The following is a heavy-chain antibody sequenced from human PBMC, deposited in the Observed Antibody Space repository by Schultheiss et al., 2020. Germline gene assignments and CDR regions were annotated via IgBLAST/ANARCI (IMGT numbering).Heavy chain of an antibody. CDR1: GFTFSSYA. Sequence: GGSLRLSCAASGFTFSSYAMHWVRQAPGKGLEYVSAISSNGGSTYYADSVKGRFTISRDNAKNSVFLQMNSLRGDDTAVYYCARDGFGGHYYDSSGNDYWGQGTLVTVSS. V-gene: IGHV3-64*04. J-gene: IGHJ4*02. CDR3: ARDGFGGHYYDSSGNDY. CDR2: ISSNGGST. D-gene: IGHD3-22*01.